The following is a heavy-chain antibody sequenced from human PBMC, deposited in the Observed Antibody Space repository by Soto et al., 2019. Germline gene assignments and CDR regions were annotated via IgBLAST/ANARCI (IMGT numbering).Heavy chain of an antibody. Sequence: SETLSLTCIVSSGPISGYYWSWIRQPPGKGLEWIGYIYYSGSTNYNPSLKSRVTMSVDTSKNQFSLKLSSVTAADTALYYCARRYGGGFDYWGQGTLVTVSS. J-gene: IGHJ4*02. D-gene: IGHD3-10*01. CDR1: SGPISGYY. CDR3: ARRYGGGFDY. CDR2: IYYSGST. V-gene: IGHV4-59*08.